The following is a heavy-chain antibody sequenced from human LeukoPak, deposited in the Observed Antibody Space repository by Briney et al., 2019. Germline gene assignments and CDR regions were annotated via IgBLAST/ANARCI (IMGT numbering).Heavy chain of an antibody. J-gene: IGHJ5*02. CDR2: ISGSGGSA. V-gene: IGHV3-23*01. D-gene: IGHD4-17*01. Sequence: GGSLRLSCAASGFTFSSYAMSWVRQAPGKGLEWVSAISGSGGSAYYADSVKGRFTISRDNSKNTLYLQMNSLRAEDTAVYYCAKVADDYGDYDWFDPWGQGTLVTVSS. CDR3: AKVADDYGDYDWFDP. CDR1: GFTFSSYA.